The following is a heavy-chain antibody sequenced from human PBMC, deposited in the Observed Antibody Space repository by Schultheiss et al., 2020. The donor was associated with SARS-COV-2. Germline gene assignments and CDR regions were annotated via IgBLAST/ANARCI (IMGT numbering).Heavy chain of an antibody. CDR2: INHSGST. V-gene: IGHV4-34*01. CDR3: ARVVPAAIDNWFDP. CDR1: GGSFSGYY. Sequence: GSLRLCCAVYGGSFSGYYWSWIRQPPGKGLEWIGEINHSGSTNYNPSLKSRVTISVDTSKNQFSLKLSSVTAADTAVYYCARVVPAAIDNWFDPWGQGTLVTVSS. J-gene: IGHJ5*02. D-gene: IGHD2-2*01.